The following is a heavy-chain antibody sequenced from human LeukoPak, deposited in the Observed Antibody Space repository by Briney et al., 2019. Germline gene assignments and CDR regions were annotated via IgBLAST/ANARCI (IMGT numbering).Heavy chain of an antibody. CDR3: AAAKDPIVVVPAATHGVFHY. CDR2: IIPMFDIA. CDR1: GGTFSSYA. D-gene: IGHD2-2*01. J-gene: IGHJ4*02. Sequence: SVKVSCKPSGGTFSSYAINWLRQAPGHGLEWMGRIIPMFDIANYAQKLKGRVTITADKSTSTVYMDLSSLRSEDTAVYYCAAAKDPIVVVPAATHGVFHYWGQGTLVTVSS. V-gene: IGHV1-69*04.